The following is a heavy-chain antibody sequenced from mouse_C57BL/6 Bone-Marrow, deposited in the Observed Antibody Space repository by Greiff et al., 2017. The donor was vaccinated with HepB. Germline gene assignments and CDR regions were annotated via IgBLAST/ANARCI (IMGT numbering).Heavy chain of an antibody. CDR2: ISSGSSTI. CDR3: ARRKLAWFAY. CDR1: GFTFSDYG. J-gene: IGHJ3*01. V-gene: IGHV5-17*01. Sequence: EVMLVESGEGLVKPGGSLKLSCAASGFTFSDYGMHWVRQAPEKGLEWVAYISSGSSTIYYADTVKGRFTISRDNAKNTLFLQMTSLRSEDTAMYYCARRKLAWFAYWGQGTLVTVSA.